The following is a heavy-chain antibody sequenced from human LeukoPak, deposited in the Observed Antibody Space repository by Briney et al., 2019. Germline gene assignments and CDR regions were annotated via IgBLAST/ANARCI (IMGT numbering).Heavy chain of an antibody. J-gene: IGHJ4*02. V-gene: IGHV3-30*03. CDR1: GFTFSSYG. D-gene: IGHD6-13*01. CDR3: ATSGGSSSWYEIDY. CDR2: ISYDGSNK. Sequence: GGSVRLSCAASGFTFSSYGMHWVRQAPGKGLEWVAVISYDGSNKYYADSVKGRFTISRDNSKNTLYLQMNSLRAEDTAVYYCATSGGSSSWYEIDYWGQGTLVTVSS.